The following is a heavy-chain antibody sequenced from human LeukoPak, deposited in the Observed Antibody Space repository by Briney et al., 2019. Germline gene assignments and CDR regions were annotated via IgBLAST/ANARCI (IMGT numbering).Heavy chain of an antibody. J-gene: IGHJ4*02. Sequence: GASVKVSCKASEYTFTNYAMNWVRQAPGHGLEWMGWISAYNDNTNYAQKLQGRVTMTTDTSTSTAYMELRSLRSDDTAVYYCARGPPGEQWLVAFDYWGQGTLVTVSS. D-gene: IGHD6-19*01. V-gene: IGHV1-18*01. CDR3: ARGPPGEQWLVAFDY. CDR1: EYTFTNYA. CDR2: ISAYNDNT.